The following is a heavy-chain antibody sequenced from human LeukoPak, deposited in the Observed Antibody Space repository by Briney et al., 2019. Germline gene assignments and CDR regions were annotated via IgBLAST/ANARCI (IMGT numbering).Heavy chain of an antibody. D-gene: IGHD5-24*01. CDR2: INYSGST. CDR3: ARAGGRGWLQFFD. Sequence: SETLSLTCTVSGGSISSSSYYWGWIRQPPGKGLEWIGSINYSGSTYYNPSLKSRVTISVDTSKNQFSLKLSSVTAADTAVYYCARAGGRGWLQFFDWGQGTLVTVSS. V-gene: IGHV4-39*07. CDR1: GGSISSSSYY. J-gene: IGHJ4*02.